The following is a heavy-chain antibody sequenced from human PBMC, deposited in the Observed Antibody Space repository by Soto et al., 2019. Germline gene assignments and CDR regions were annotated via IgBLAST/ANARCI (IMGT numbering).Heavy chain of an antibody. Sequence: SETLSLTCTVSGGSISSSSYYWGWIRQPPGKGLEWIGSIYYSGSTYYNPSLKSRVTISVNTSKNQISLKLSSVTAANAAVFFFVRPTFPPPRGYSYGSIDYWGQGTLVTVSS. V-gene: IGHV4-39*01. CDR2: IYYSGST. CDR3: VRPTFPPPRGYSYGSIDY. D-gene: IGHD5-18*01. J-gene: IGHJ4*02. CDR1: GGSISSSSYY.